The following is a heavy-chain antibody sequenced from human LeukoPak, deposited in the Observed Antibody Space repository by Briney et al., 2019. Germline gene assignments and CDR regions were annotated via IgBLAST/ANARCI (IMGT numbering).Heavy chain of an antibody. CDR2: ISSSSSYI. D-gene: IGHD2-15*01. Sequence: GGSLRLSCAASGFTFSSYSTNWVRQAPGKGLEWVSSISSSSSYIYYADSVKGRFTISRDNAKNSLYLQMNSLRAEDTAVYYCARYCSGGSCYSNYYYGMDVWGQGTTVTVSS. V-gene: IGHV3-21*01. J-gene: IGHJ6*02. CDR1: GFTFSSYS. CDR3: ARYCSGGSCYSNYYYGMDV.